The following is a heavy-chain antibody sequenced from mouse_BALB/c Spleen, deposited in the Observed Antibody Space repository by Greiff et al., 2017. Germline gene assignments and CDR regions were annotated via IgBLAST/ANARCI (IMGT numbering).Heavy chain of an antibody. J-gene: IGHJ2*01. CDR1: GYTFTSYW. D-gene: IGHD1-1*01. CDR3: TREHYYGSYYFDY. Sequence: VQLQQSGTVLARPGASVKMSCKASGYTFTSYWMHWVKQRPGQGLEWIGAIYPGNSDTSYNQKFKGKAKLTAVTSTSTAYMELSSLTNEDSAVYYCTREHYYGSYYFDYWGQGTTLTVSS. V-gene: IGHV1-5*01. CDR2: IYPGNSDT.